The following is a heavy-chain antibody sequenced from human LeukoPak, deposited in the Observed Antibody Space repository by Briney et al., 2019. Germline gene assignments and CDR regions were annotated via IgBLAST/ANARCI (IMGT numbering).Heavy chain of an antibody. D-gene: IGHD6-13*01. CDR3: ARDPRETYSSSSYYFDY. Sequence: PGGSLRLSCAASEFSVGSNYMTWVRQAPGKGLEWVSLIYSGGSTYYADSVKGRFTISRDNSKNTLYLQMNSLRAEDTAVYYCARDPRETYSSSSYYFDYWGQGTLVTVSS. CDR2: IYSGGST. J-gene: IGHJ4*02. CDR1: EFSVGSNY. V-gene: IGHV3-66*01.